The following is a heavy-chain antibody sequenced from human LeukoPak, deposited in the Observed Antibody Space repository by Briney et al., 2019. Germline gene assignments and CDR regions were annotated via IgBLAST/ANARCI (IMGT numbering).Heavy chain of an antibody. CDR2: IYHSGST. J-gene: IGHJ3*02. CDR1: GYSISSGYY. CDR3: ARGYSYGYSDALDI. D-gene: IGHD5-18*01. Sequence: SETLSLTCAVSGYSISSGYYWGWIRQSPGKGLEWIGNIYHSGSTYYNPSLKSRVTISVDTSKNQFSLKPSSVTAADTAVYYCARGYSYGYSDALDIWGQGTMVTVSS. V-gene: IGHV4-38-2*01.